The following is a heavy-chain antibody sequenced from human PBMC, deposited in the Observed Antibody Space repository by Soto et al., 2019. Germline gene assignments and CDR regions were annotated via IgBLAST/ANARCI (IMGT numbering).Heavy chain of an antibody. D-gene: IGHD3-22*01. Sequence: EVQLVESGGDLVKPGGSLRLSCAASGFSFDNAWMNWVRQAPGKGLEWVGRIKSKTYGETTDYAASVKGRFTISRDDSKNTLYLQMTSLKAEDTAVYYCTSGLIVVVAASRRAGYWGQGTLVTVSS. V-gene: IGHV3-15*07. CDR3: TSGLIVVVAASRRAGY. CDR2: IKSKTYGETT. J-gene: IGHJ4*02. CDR1: GFSFDNAW.